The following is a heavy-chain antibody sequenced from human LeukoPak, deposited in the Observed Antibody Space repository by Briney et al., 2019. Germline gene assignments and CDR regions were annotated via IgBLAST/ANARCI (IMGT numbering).Heavy chain of an antibody. CDR3: XSXVAPAAFDY. CDR2: IYYSGSN. V-gene: IGHV4-39*01. J-gene: IGHJ4*02. CDR1: GXXXXXSXXY. Sequence: SGXXXXXSXXYWGWIRQPXGXXVEWIGSIYYSGSNYYNPALKSRFTITVXXTKNQFSRKLRSVTAADRACDXXXSXVAPAAFDYWGQGTLVTVSS. D-gene: IGHD2-2*01.